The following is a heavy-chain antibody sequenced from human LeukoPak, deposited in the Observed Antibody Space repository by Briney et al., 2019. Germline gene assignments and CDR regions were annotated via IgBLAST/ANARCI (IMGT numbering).Heavy chain of an antibody. CDR1: GGSISSSNW. CDR3: ARFHPITGTTADRNFDY. CDR2: IYHSGST. D-gene: IGHD1-20*01. Sequence: PSETLSLTCAVSGGSISSSNWWSWVRQPPGKGLEWIGEIYHSGSTNHNPSLKSRVTISVDKSKNQFSLKLSSVTAADTAVYYCARFHPITGTTADRNFDYWGQGTLVTVSS. V-gene: IGHV4-4*02. J-gene: IGHJ4*02.